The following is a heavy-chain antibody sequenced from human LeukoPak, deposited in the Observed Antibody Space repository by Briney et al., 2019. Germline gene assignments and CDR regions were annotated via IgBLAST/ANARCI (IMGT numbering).Heavy chain of an antibody. CDR1: GGSISSYY. D-gene: IGHD3-22*01. Sequence: PSETLSLTCTVSGGSISSYYWSWIRQPPGKGLEWIGYIHYSGSTNYNPSLKSRVTISVDTSKNQFSLKLSSVTAADTAVYYCATLAREYYYDSSGKAGWDAFDIWGQGTMVTVSS. CDR3: ATLAREYYYDSSGKAGWDAFDI. CDR2: IHYSGST. V-gene: IGHV4-59*01. J-gene: IGHJ3*02.